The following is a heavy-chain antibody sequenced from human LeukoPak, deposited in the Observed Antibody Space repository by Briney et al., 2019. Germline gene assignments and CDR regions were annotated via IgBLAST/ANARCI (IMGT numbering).Heavy chain of an antibody. D-gene: IGHD4-17*01. CDR1: GFIFSDYY. J-gene: IGHJ4*02. CDR2: VSSSGFTI. V-gene: IGHV3-11*01. CDR3: ARVLYGDYSPFDY. Sequence: GGSLRLSCAASGFIFSDYYMSWIRQAPGKGLEWVSYVSSSGFTIFYADSMKGRFTISRDNAKKSLYLQMNSLRAEDTAVYYCARVLYGDYSPFDYWAREPWSPSPQ.